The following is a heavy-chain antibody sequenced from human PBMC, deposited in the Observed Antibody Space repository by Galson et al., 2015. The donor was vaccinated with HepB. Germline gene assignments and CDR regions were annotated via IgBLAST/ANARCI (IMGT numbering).Heavy chain of an antibody. J-gene: IGHJ6*02. CDR1: GGSMSSYY. D-gene: IGHD3-16*02. CDR3: ARGDRLVDYYYYGMDV. V-gene: IGHV4-4*09. CDR2: MYTSGGS. Sequence: TLSLTCTVSGGSMSSYYWSWIRQFPGKGLEWIGYMYTSGGSNYNPSLKSRVAISVDTSKNQFSLKLTSVTAADTAVYYCARGDRLVDYYYYGMDVWGQGTTVIVSS.